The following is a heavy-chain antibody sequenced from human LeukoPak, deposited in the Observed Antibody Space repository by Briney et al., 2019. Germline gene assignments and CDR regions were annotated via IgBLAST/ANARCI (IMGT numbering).Heavy chain of an antibody. J-gene: IGHJ4*02. V-gene: IGHV4-59*08. CDR3: AKYGGSGWVIDY. CDR2: IYYTGAT. Sequence: TSETLSLTCTVSGGSISNYYWNWIRQPPGKGLEWIGYIYYTGATSYNPSLKSRVTISVDTSKDQFSLKLTSVTAADTAVYYCAKYGGSGWVIDYWGQGTLVTVSS. CDR1: GGSISNYY. D-gene: IGHD6-19*01.